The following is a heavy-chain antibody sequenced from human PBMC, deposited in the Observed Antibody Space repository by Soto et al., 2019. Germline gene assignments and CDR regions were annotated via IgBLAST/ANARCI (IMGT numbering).Heavy chain of an antibody. V-gene: IGHV3-21*01. CDR3: APKGHYYYYYMDV. Sequence: EVQLVESGGGLVKPGGSLRLSCAASGFTFSSYSMNWVRQAPGKGLEWVSSISSSSSDIYYADSVKGRFTISRDNAKNRLYLQMNSLRAEDTAVYYCAPKGHYYYYYMDVWGKGTTVTVSS. CDR2: ISSSSSDI. CDR1: GFTFSSYS. J-gene: IGHJ6*03.